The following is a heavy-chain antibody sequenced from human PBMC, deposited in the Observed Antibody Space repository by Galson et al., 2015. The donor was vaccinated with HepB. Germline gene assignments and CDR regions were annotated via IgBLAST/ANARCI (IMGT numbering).Heavy chain of an antibody. CDR2: ISFDGSNK. D-gene: IGHD6-13*01. V-gene: IGHV3-30*18. CDR3: AKDKGFIAAAGTGYFDY. Sequence: SLRLSCAASGFTFSSYGMHWVRQAPGKGLEWVAIISFDGSNKFYAESVKGRFTISRDNSKNTLYLQMNSLRAEDTALYYCAKDKGFIAAAGTGYFDYWGQGILVTVSS. CDR1: GFTFSSYG. J-gene: IGHJ4*02.